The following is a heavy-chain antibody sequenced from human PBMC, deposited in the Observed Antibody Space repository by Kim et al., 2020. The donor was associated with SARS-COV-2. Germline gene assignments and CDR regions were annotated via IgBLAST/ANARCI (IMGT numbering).Heavy chain of an antibody. CDR3: ARGAPAMAAEGWFDP. J-gene: IGHJ5*02. CDR2: IKQDGSEK. Sequence: GGSLRLSCAASGFTFSSYWMSWVRQAPGKGLEWVANIKQDGSEKYYVDSVKGRFTISRDNAKNSLYLQMNSLRAEDTAVYYCARGAPAMAAEGWFDPWGQGTLVTVSS. D-gene: IGHD6-13*01. CDR1: GFTFSSYW. V-gene: IGHV3-7*03.